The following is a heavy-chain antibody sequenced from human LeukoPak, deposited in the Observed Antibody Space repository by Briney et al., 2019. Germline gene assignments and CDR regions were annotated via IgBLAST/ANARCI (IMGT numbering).Heavy chain of an antibody. CDR3: ATPAGGVTTEDAFDI. CDR2: IYPGDSDT. D-gene: IGHD4-17*01. Sequence: GESLKISCKGSGYSFTSYWIGWVRQMPGKGLEWMGIIYPGDSDTRYSPSFQGQVTISADKSISTAYLQWSSLKASDTAMYYCATPAGGVTTEDAFDIWGQGTMVTVSS. V-gene: IGHV5-51*01. J-gene: IGHJ3*02. CDR1: GYSFTSYW.